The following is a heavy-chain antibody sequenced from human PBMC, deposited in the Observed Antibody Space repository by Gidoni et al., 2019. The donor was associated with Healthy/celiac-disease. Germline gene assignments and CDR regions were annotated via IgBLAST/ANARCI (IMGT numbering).Heavy chain of an antibody. CDR1: GDTVSSYA. CDR2: IIPIFGTA. J-gene: IGHJ6*04. CDR3: ARGTGYYYGMDV. V-gene: IGHV1-69*01. Sequence: QVQLVQSGAEVKKPGSSVKVSCKASGDTVSSYAISWVRQATGQGLEWMGGIIPIFGTANYAPKFQGRVKITADESTSTAYMELSSLRSEDTAVYYCARGTGYYYGMDVWGKGTTVTVAS.